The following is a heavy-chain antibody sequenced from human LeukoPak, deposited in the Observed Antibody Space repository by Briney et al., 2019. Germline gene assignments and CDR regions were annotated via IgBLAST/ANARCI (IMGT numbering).Heavy chain of an antibody. CDR3: ASATYCSGGSCYFFDY. V-gene: IGHV4-34*01. CDR1: GGSFSGCY. J-gene: IGHJ4*02. Sequence: SETLSLTCAVYGGSFSGCYWSWIRQPPGKGLEWIGEINHSGSTNYNPSLKSRVTISVDTSKNQFSLKLSSVTAADTAVYYRASATYCSGGSCYFFDYWGQGTLVTVSS. D-gene: IGHD2-15*01. CDR2: INHSGST.